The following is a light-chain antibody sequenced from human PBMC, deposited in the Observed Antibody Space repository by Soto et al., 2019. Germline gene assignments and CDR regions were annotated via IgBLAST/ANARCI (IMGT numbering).Light chain of an antibody. V-gene: IGLV2-14*01. CDR3: SSYAHGSIYV. CDR2: GVG. CDR1: SSDVGAYNY. Sequence: QSALTQPASVSGSPGQSITISCTGSSSDVGAYNYVSWYLQHPGKAPKLLIYGVGNRPSGVSARFSGSKSGDTASLTISGRQAEDEADYYCSSYAHGSIYVFGTGTKRTVL. J-gene: IGLJ1*01.